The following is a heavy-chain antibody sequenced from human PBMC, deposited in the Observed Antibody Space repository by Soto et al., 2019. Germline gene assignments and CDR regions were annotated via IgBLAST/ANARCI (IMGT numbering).Heavy chain of an antibody. CDR3: ATDRYGPGKFDY. CDR2: FDPEDGET. D-gene: IGHD4-17*01. J-gene: IGHJ4*02. Sequence: ASVKVSCKVSGYTLTELSMHWVRQAPGKGLEWTGGFDPEDGETIYAQKFQGRATMTEDTSTDTAYMELSSLRSEDTAVYYCATDRYGPGKFDYWGQGTLVTVPS. CDR1: GYTLTELS. V-gene: IGHV1-24*01.